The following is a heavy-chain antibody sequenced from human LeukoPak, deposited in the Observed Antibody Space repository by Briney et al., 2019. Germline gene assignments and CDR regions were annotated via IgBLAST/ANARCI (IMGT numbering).Heavy chain of an antibody. D-gene: IGHD6-25*01. V-gene: IGHV1-69*13. Sequence: ASVKVSCKASGGAFSSYAISWVRQAPGQGLEWMGGVIPIFGTANYAQKFQGRVTITADESTSTAYMELSSLRSEDTAVYYCARSGSYYYYGMDVWGQGTTVTVSS. CDR2: VIPIFGTA. CDR3: ARSGSYYYYGMDV. J-gene: IGHJ6*02. CDR1: GGAFSSYA.